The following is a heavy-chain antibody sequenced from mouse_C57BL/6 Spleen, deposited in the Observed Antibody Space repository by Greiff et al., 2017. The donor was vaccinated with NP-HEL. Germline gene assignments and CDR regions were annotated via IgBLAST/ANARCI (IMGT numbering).Heavy chain of an antibody. J-gene: IGHJ4*01. V-gene: IGHV7-3*01. D-gene: IGHD2-1*01. Sequence: DVHLVESGGGLVQPGGSLSLSCAASGFTFTDYYMSWVRQPPGKALEWLGFIRNKANGYTTEYSASVKGRFTISRDNSQSILYLQMNALRAEDSATYYCARDRPYGNYEGYAMDYWGQGTSVTVSS. CDR2: IRNKANGYTT. CDR1: GFTFTDYY. CDR3: ARDRPYGNYEGYAMDY.